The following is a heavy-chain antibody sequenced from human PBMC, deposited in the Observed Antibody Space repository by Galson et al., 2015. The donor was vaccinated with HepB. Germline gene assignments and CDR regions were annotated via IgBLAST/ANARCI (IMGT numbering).Heavy chain of an antibody. Sequence: SVKVSCKASGYTFTGYYMHWVRQAPGQGLEWMGRINPNSGGTNYAQKFQGRVTMTRDTSISTAYMELSRLRSDDTAVYYCARDNAPDFVVVPAAILFHYYYYMDVWGKGTTVTVSS. V-gene: IGHV1-2*06. CDR2: INPNSGGT. D-gene: IGHD2-2*01. CDR1: GYTFTGYY. CDR3: ARDNAPDFVVVPAAILFHYYYYMDV. J-gene: IGHJ6*03.